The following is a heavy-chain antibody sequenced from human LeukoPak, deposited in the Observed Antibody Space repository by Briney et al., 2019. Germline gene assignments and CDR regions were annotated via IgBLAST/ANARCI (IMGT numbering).Heavy chain of an antibody. J-gene: IGHJ4*02. D-gene: IGHD3-10*01. CDR2: IYYSGST. Sequence: PSQTLSLTCTVSGGSISSGGYYWSWIRQHPGKGLEWIGYIYYSGSTYYNPSLKSRVTISVDTSKNQFSLKLSSVTAADTAVYYCARGYYFHSGSYYYHFDYWGQGTLVTVSS. CDR3: ARGYYFHSGSYYYHFDY. V-gene: IGHV4-31*03. CDR1: GGSISSGGYY.